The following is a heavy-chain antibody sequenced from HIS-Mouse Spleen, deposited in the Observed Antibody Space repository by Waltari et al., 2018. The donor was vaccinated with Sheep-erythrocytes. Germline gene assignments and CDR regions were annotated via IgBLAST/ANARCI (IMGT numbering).Heavy chain of an antibody. J-gene: IGHJ2*01. CDR2: IYHSGGT. Sequence: QVQLQESGPGLVKPSETLSLTCTVSGYSISSGYYWGWFRQPPGKGLEWIGSIYHSGGTYYNPSRKSRVTISVDTSTNKFSLKLSSVTAADTALYYCASQPNWGYWYFDLWGRGTLVTVSS. CDR1: GYSISSGYY. V-gene: IGHV4-38-2*02. D-gene: IGHD7-27*01. CDR3: ASQPNWGYWYFDL.